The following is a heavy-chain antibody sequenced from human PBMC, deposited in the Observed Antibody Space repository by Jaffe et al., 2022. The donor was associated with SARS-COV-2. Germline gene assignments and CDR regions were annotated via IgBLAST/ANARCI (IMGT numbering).Heavy chain of an antibody. J-gene: IGHJ6*03. Sequence: QLQLEDSGPGLVKPSETLSLTCSVSGGFINSVSYSWGWIRQSPGRGLEWIGSVSYDGRTYYNPSLKSRVAISVDTPKNQFSLNLSSVTAADTAVYYCGRHLGGSYYYYYYMDVWGKGTTVTVSS. V-gene: IGHV4-39*01. CDR2: VSYDGRT. CDR1: GGFINSVSYS. CDR3: GRHLGGSYYYYYYMDV. D-gene: IGHD1-26*01.